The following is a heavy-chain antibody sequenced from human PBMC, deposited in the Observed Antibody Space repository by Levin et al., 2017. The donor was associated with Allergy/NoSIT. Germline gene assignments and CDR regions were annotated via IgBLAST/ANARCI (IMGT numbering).Heavy chain of an antibody. V-gene: IGHV3-74*01. CDR3: ARAKNLWEVYFDY. CDR2: ISSDGSST. D-gene: IGHD3-16*01. CDR1: GFTFSDYW. J-gene: IGHJ4*02. Sequence: GESLKISCVASGFTFSDYWMHWVRQIPGQGLVWVSRISSDGSSTIYADSVKGRFTVSRDNAKNTLYLQFNGLSTDNTALYYCARAKNLWEVYFDYWGQGARVTVAS.